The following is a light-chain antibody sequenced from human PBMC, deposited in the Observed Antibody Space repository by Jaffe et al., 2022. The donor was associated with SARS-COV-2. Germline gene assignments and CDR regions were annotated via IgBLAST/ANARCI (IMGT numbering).Light chain of an antibody. Sequence: EIVLTQSPATLSLSPGERATLSCRASQSISSYLAWYQQKPGQPPRLLIYDASNRATGIPARFSGSGSGTDFTLTVSSLEPEDFAVYYCQQRRDWPITFGQGTRLDIK. J-gene: IGKJ5*01. V-gene: IGKV3-11*01. CDR1: QSISSY. CDR2: DAS. CDR3: QQRRDWPIT.